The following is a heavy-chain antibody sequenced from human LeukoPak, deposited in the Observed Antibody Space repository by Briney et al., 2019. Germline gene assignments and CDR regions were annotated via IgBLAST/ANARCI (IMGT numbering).Heavy chain of an antibody. CDR2: ISSSSSYI. J-gene: IGHJ4*02. CDR3: AKDRARLAITFDH. V-gene: IGHV3-21*04. CDR1: GFTFSSYS. Sequence: GGSLRLSCAASGFTFSSYSMNWVRQAPGKGLEWVSSISSSSSYIYYADSVKGRFTISRDNSKNTLYLQMNSLRAEDTAVYYCAKDRARLAITFDHWGQGTLVTVSS.